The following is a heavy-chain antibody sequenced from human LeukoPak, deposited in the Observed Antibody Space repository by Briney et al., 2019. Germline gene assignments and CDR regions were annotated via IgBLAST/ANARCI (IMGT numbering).Heavy chain of an antibody. CDR3: ARAAVHYNSVMDV. D-gene: IGHD6-25*01. Sequence: ASVQVSCKASGYTFTTYHIHWVRQAPGQGLEWMGIINPGDGSTSYAQKFQGRVTVTRDTSTSTVYMDLSSLRSEDTAVYYCARAAVHYNSVMDVWGQGTTVTVSS. CDR2: INPGDGST. CDR1: GYTFTTYH. V-gene: IGHV1-46*01. J-gene: IGHJ6*02.